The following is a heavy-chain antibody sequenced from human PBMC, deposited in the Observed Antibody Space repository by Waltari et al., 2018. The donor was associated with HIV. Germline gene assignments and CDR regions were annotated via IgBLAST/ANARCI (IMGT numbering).Heavy chain of an antibody. CDR1: GFPFNSYA. V-gene: IGHV3-30-3*01. Sequence: QVHLVESGGGVVQPGGSLRLSCAASGFPFNSYAIHWVHQAPGKGLEWVAVISYDGGNRYYADSVKGRFIISRDNSKNTLYLQLNSLRAEDKAVYYCAILSGSFDIWGQGTRVSVSS. J-gene: IGHJ3*02. D-gene: IGHD1-20*01. CDR3: AILSGSFDI. CDR2: ISYDGGNR.